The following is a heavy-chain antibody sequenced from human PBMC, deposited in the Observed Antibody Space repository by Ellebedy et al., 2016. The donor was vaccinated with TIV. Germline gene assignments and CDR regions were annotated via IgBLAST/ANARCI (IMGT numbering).Heavy chain of an antibody. J-gene: IGHJ4*02. CDR1: GFTFSSYW. Sequence: GGSLRLXXAASGFTFSSYWMSWVRQAPGKGLEWVANINQDGSEKDYVDSVKGRFTISRDNAKNSLYLQMNSLRDEDTAVYYCAGDPSSGNNWYYYLDYWGQGTLVTVSS. V-gene: IGHV3-7*01. CDR3: AGDPSSGNNWYYYLDY. D-gene: IGHD6-13*01. CDR2: INQDGSEK.